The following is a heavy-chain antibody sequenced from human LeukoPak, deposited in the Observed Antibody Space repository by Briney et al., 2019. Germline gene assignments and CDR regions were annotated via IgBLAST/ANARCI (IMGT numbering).Heavy chain of an antibody. CDR2: IYYSGST. Sequence: PSETLSLTCTVSGSSISSGGYYWSWIRQHPGKGLKWIGYIYYSGSTYYNPSLKSRVTISVDTSKNQFSLKLSSVTAADTAVYYCARAYPGHDAFDIWGQGTMVTVSS. CDR1: GSSISSGGYY. J-gene: IGHJ3*02. CDR3: ARAYPGHDAFDI. V-gene: IGHV4-31*03.